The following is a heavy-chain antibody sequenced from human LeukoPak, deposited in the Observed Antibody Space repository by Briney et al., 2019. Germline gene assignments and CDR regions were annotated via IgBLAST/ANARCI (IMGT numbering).Heavy chain of an antibody. CDR2: IYYSGST. V-gene: IGHV4-59*01. CDR3: GRGGYRYGPAVLNSFDP. CDR1: GGSISSYY. J-gene: IGHJ5*02. D-gene: IGHD5-18*01. Sequence: SESLSLTCTVSGGSISSYYWSWIRQPPGKGLEWIGYIYYSGSTNYNASLKSRVTTSVDTSTNQFSLKLSSVTAAETAVYYCGRGGYRYGPAVLNSFDPWGQGALVTVSS.